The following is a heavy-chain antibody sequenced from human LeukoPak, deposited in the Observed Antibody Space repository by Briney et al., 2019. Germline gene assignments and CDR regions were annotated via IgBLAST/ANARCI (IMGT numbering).Heavy chain of an antibody. CDR1: GGSISSGSYY. D-gene: IGHD5-12*01. J-gene: IGHJ6*02. CDR2: IYTSGST. V-gene: IGHV4-61*02. CDR3: AREWGSRLRGAYYYGMDV. Sequence: SETLSLTCTVSGGSISSGSYYWSWIRQPAGKGLEWIGRIYTSGSTNYNPSLKSRVTISVDTSKNQFSLKLSSVTAADTAVYYCAREWGSRLRGAYYYGMDVWGQGTTVTVSS.